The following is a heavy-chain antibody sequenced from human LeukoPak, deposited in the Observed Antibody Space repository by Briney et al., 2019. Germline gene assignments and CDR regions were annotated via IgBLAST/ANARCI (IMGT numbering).Heavy chain of an antibody. Sequence: GGSLRLSCVASGFTFSNYGMHWVRQAPGKGLDWVAVIWYDGSYKYYADSVKGRFTISRENPKNTLYLHMDSLRAEDTAIYYCAKVVQYTASTGTGLDYWGQGTLVTVSS. CDR2: IWYDGSYK. J-gene: IGHJ4*02. CDR1: GFTFSNYG. D-gene: IGHD1-1*01. V-gene: IGHV3-33*06. CDR3: AKVVQYTASTGTGLDY.